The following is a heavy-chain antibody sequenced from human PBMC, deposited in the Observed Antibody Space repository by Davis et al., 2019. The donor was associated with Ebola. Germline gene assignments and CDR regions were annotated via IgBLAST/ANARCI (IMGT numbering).Heavy chain of an antibody. CDR3: VRAAGDILTGYWSY. D-gene: IGHD3-9*01. CDR1: AGTFSSYA. J-gene: IGHJ4*02. CDR2: IIPIFGTA. V-gene: IGHV1-69*13. Sequence: SVKVSCKASAGTFSSYAISWVRQAPGQGLEWMGGIIPIFGTANYAQKFQGRVTITADESTSTAYMELSSLRSEDTAVYYCVRAAGDILTGYWSYWGQGTLVTVSS.